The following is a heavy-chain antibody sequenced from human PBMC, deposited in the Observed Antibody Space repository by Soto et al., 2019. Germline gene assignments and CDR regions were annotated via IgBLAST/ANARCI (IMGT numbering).Heavy chain of an antibody. J-gene: IGHJ4*02. D-gene: IGHD1-26*01. CDR1: GGSISSSSSNW. CDR2: IHHSGST. V-gene: IGHV4-4*02. CDR3: ARQWEKQWDY. Sequence: PSETLSLTCAVSGGSISSSSSNWWSWIRQPPGKGLEWIGEIHHSGSTNYNPSLKSRVTISVDTSKNQFSLKLSSVTAADTAVYYCARQWEKQWDYWGQGTLVTVSS.